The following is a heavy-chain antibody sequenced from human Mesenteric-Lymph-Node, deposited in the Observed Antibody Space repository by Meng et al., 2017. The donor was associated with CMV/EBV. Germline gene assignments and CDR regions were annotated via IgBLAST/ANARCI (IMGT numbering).Heavy chain of an antibody. CDR2: IYYSGST. D-gene: IGHD3-3*01. CDR1: GGSISSYY. V-gene: IGHV4-59*01. CDR3: ARGLYDYDFWSGYFFDYYGMDV. Sequence: GSLRLSCTVSGGSISSYYWSWIRQPPGKGLEWIGYIYYSGSTNYNPSLKSRVTISVDTSKNQFSLKLSSVTAADTAVYYCARGLYDYDFWSGYFFDYYGMDVWGQGTTVTVSS. J-gene: IGHJ6*02.